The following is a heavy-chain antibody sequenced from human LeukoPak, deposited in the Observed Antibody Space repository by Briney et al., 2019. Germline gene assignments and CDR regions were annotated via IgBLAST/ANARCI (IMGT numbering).Heavy chain of an antibody. CDR3: ARDHSRKFDY. V-gene: IGHV3-30-3*01. D-gene: IGHD1-14*01. CDR1: GFTFSSYA. CDR2: ILYDGSNK. J-gene: IGHJ4*02. Sequence: GGSLRLSCAASGFTFSSYAMHWVRQAPGKGLEWVAVILYDGSNKYYADSVKGRFTISRDNSKNTLYLQMNSPRAEDTAVYYCARDHSRKFDYWGQGTLVTVSS.